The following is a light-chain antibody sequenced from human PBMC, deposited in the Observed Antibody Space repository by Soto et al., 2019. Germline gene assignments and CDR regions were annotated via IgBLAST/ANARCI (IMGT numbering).Light chain of an antibody. J-gene: IGKJ2*01. Sequence: EIVMTQSPATLSLSPGERAALSCRASQSINSELAWYQQKPGQPPRLLIYGASTRATGVPARFTGSESGSEFTLTTSGLQSKDFAVYYCQQGHNWPLTFGQGTRLEI. CDR1: QSINSE. CDR3: QQGHNWPLT. V-gene: IGKV3-15*01. CDR2: GAS.